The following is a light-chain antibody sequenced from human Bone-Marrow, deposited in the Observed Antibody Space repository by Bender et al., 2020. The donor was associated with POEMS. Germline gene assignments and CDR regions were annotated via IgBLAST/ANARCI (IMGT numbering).Light chain of an antibody. J-gene: IGLJ2*01. CDR2: DVS. V-gene: IGLV2-14*02. CDR3: SSYTSSSTRL. Sequence: QSALTQPASVSGSPGQSITISCTGTSSDVGSYNLVSWYQQHPGKAPKVIIYDVSIRPSGVSYRFSGSKSGNTASLTISGLQAEDEADYFCSSYTSSSTRLFGGGTKVTVL. CDR1: SSDVGSYNL.